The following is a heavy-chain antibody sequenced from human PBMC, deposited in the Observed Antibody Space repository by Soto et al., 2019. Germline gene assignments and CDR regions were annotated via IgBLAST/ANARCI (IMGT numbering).Heavy chain of an antibody. Sequence: EVQLVESGGGLVQPGGSLRLSCAASGFTFSSYWMSWVRQAPGKGLEWVANIKQDGSEKYYVDSVKGRFTISRDNAKNSLYLQMNSLRAEDTAVYYCARAKYRPLPWFDPWGQGTLVTVSS. V-gene: IGHV3-7*03. CDR1: GFTFSSYW. J-gene: IGHJ5*02. D-gene: IGHD2-2*02. CDR3: ARAKYRPLPWFDP. CDR2: IKQDGSEK.